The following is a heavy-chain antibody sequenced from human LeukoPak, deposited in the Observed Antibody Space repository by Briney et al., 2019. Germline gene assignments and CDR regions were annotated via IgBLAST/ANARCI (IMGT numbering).Heavy chain of an antibody. CDR1: SGSFSGYY. CDR2: INHSGST. V-gene: IGHV4-34*01. CDR3: AVQGSSGAFDI. D-gene: IGHD3-10*01. Sequence: SETLSLTCAIYSGSFSGYYWSWIRQPPGKGLEWIGEINHSGSTNYNPSLKSRVTISVDTSRNQFSLKLSSVTAADTAVYYCAVQGSSGAFDIWGQGTMVTVSS. J-gene: IGHJ3*02.